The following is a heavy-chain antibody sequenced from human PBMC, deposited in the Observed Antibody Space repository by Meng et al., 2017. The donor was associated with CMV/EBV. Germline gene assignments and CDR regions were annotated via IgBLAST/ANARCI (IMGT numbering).Heavy chain of an antibody. CDR3: ARDPIAAAGIGDY. J-gene: IGHJ4*02. CDR1: GFPFDDYG. CDR2: INWNGGST. V-gene: IGHV3-20*03. D-gene: IGHD6-13*01. Sequence: ASGFPFDDYGMSWVRHAPGKGLEWVSGINWNGGSTGYADSVKGRFTISRDNAKNSLYLQMNSLRAEDTALYYCARDPIAAAGIGDYWGQGTLVTVSS.